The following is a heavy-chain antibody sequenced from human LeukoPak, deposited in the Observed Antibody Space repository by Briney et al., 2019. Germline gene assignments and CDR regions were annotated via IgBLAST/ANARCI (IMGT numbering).Heavy chain of an antibody. CDR1: GGSFSGYY. V-gene: IGHV4-34*01. CDR2: INHSGST. Sequence: SETLSLTCAVHGGSFSGYYWSWIRQPPGKGLEWIGEINHSGSTNYNPSLKSRVTISVDTSKNQFSLKLSSVTAADTAVYYCARGSGERYNWFDPWGQGTLVTVSS. J-gene: IGHJ5*02. D-gene: IGHD1-1*01. CDR3: ARGSGERYNWFDP.